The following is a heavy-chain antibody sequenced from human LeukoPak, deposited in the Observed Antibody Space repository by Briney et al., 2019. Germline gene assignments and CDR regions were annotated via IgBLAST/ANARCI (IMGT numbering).Heavy chain of an antibody. D-gene: IGHD1-26*01. CDR2: INPSGGST. Sequence: ASVKVSCKASGYTFSNYYIHWVRQAPGQGLEWMGLINPSGGSTSYAQRFQGRVTMTRDTSTSTVYMEVNSLRAEDTAIYYCATEGNMVGATSRYFDHWGQGTLVTVSS. CDR1: GYTFSNYY. CDR3: ATEGNMVGATSRYFDH. V-gene: IGHV1-46*03. J-gene: IGHJ4*02.